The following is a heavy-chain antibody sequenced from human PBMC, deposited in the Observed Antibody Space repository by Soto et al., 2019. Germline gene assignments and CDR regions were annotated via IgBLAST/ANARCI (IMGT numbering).Heavy chain of an antibody. D-gene: IGHD5-12*01. CDR3: ARPISSGYEHHDAFDI. V-gene: IGHV4-39*01. CDR1: GGSISSSSYY. J-gene: IGHJ3*02. Sequence: SETLSLTCTVSGGSISSSSYYWGWIRQPPGKGLEWIGSLYYSGSTYYNPSLKSRVTISVDTSKNQFSLKLSSVTAADTAVYYCARPISSGYEHHDAFDIWGQGTMVTVSS. CDR2: LYYSGST.